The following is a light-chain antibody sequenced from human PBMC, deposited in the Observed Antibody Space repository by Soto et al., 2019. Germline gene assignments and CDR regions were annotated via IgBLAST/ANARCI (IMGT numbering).Light chain of an antibody. CDR3: AAWDDSLSGYV. CDR2: NDN. Sequence: QSVLTQPPSASGTPGQRVTISCSGSSSNIGSSYVYWYQQVPGTAPKLLIYNDNQRPSGVHDRFSGSKSGTSASLAISGLRSEDEADYYCAAWDDSLSGYVFGTGTKVTVL. V-gene: IGLV1-47*02. J-gene: IGLJ1*01. CDR1: SSNIGSSY.